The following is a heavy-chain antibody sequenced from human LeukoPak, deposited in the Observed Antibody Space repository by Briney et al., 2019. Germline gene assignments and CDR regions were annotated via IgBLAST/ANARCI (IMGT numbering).Heavy chain of an antibody. V-gene: IGHV5-51*01. CDR2: IYPGDSDT. D-gene: IGHD2-2*01. J-gene: IGHJ4*02. Sequence: GEPLKISCKGSGYSFTSYWIGWVRQMPGKGLEWMGIIYPGDSDTRYSPSFQGQVTISADKSISTAYLQWSSLKASDTAMYYCARGVPAAIVSFDYWGQGTLVTVSS. CDR3: ARGVPAAIVSFDY. CDR1: GYSFTSYW.